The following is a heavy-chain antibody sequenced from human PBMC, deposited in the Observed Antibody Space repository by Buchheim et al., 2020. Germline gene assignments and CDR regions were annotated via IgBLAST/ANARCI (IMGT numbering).Heavy chain of an antibody. V-gene: IGHV3-11*01. CDR1: GFTFSDYY. D-gene: IGHD6-19*01. CDR2: ISSSGNTI. Sequence: QVQLVESGGGLVKPGGSLRLSCAASGFTFSDYYMSWIRQAPGKGLEWVSYISSSGNTIYYADSVKGRFSISRDNAKSSLYLQMNSLRVEDTAVYYCARAQAIAVVAGFIARSARMDVWGQGTT. CDR3: ARAQAIAVVAGFIARSARMDV. J-gene: IGHJ6*02.